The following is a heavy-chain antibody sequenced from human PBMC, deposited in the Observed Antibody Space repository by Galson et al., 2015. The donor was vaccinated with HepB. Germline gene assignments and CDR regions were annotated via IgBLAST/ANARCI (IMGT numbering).Heavy chain of an antibody. CDR1: GFSFRQSL. D-gene: IGHD1-26*01. J-gene: IGHJ3*02. CDR2: ISPCGSST. CDR3: VKDSGSRGGAYDI. Sequence: SLRLSCAASGFSFRQSLMRWVRQAPGTGLQWVSAISPCGSSTRHADSVKGPFAISSADSTNPLYLQVNSLRAEDTAVYYCVKDSGSRGGAYDIWGQGTMVTVSS. V-gene: IGHV3-23*01.